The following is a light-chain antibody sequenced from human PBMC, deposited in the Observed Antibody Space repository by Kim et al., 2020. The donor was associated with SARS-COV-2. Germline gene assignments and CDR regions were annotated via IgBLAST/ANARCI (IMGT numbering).Light chain of an antibody. V-gene: IGLV1-51*01. CDR3: GTWDYSLSAWV. J-gene: IGLJ2*01. Sequence: QSVLTQPPSVSAAPGQKVTISCSGSSSNIGNSYVSWYQQLPGTAPKLLIYDNNNRPSGIPVRFSGSKSGTSATLGITGLQTGDEADYYCGTWDYSLSAWVFGGGTQLTVL. CDR1: SSNIGNSY. CDR2: DNN.